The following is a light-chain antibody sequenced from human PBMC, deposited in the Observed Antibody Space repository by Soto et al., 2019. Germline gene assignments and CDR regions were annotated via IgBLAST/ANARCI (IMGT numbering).Light chain of an antibody. CDR1: QGISSY. CDR3: QQTHTFPLT. CDR2: AAS. J-gene: IGKJ3*01. V-gene: IGKV1-9*01. Sequence: DIQLTQSPSFLSASVGDRVTITCRASQGISSYLAWYQQKPGKAPKLLIYAASTLQSGVPSRFSGSGSGTDFTLTISSLHPEDFATYYCQQTHTFPLTFGPGTKVDIK.